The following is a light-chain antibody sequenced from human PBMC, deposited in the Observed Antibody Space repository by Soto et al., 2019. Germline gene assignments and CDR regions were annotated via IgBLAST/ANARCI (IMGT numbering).Light chain of an antibody. V-gene: IGKV3-20*01. J-gene: IGKJ1*01. CDR1: QTIRDNF. CDR2: GAS. Sequence: EIVLTQSPGTLSLSPGERATLSCRASQTIRDNFLASYKQKPGQAPRLLIYGASSRATGSPDRFGGSGSGTDFTLTISRLEPEDFAVYYCQQYGSSPWTFGQGTRVQIK. CDR3: QQYGSSPWT.